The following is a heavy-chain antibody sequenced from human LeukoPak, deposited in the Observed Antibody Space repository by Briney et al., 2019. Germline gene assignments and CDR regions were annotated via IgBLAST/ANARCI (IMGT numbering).Heavy chain of an antibody. CDR1: GGSISSSSYY. V-gene: IGHV4-39*01. CDR2: IYYSGST. J-gene: IGHJ4*02. D-gene: IGHD2-2*02. CDR3: ARTGADIVVVPAAIPMHYFDY. Sequence: SETLSLTCTVSGGSISSSSYYWGCIRQPPGKGLECIGSIYYSGSTYYNPSLKSRVTISVDTSKNQFSLKLSSVTAADTAVYYCARTGADIVVVPAAIPMHYFDYWGQGTLVTVSS.